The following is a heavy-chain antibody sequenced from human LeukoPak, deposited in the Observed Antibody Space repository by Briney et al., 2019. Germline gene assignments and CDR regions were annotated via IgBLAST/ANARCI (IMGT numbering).Heavy chain of an antibody. Sequence: PGRSLRLSCAASGFTFDDYGMSWVRQAPGKGLEWVSGINWNGGSTGYADSVKGRFTISRDNAKNSLYLQMNSLRAEDTALYYCASSGYTNYYDNRYYFDYWGQGTLVTVSS. J-gene: IGHJ4*02. V-gene: IGHV3-20*04. CDR3: ASSGYTNYYDNRYYFDY. D-gene: IGHD3-22*01. CDR1: GFTFDDYG. CDR2: INWNGGST.